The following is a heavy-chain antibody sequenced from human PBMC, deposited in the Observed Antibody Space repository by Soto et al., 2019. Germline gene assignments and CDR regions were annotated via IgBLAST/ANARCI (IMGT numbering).Heavy chain of an antibody. J-gene: IGHJ3*02. V-gene: IGHV3-30-3*01. CDR3: ARDYWDCSGGSCYSAFDI. Sequence: GGSLRLSCAASGFTFSSYAMHWVRQAPGKGLEWVAVISYDGSNKYYADSVKGRFTISRDNSKNTLYLQMNSLRAEDTAVYYCARDYWDCSGGSCYSAFDIWGQGTMVTVSS. D-gene: IGHD2-15*01. CDR1: GFTFSSYA. CDR2: ISYDGSNK.